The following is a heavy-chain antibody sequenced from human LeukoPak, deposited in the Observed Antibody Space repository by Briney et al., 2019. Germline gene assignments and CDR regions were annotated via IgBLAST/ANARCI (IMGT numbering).Heavy chain of an antibody. CDR2: ISTAGDT. Sequence: RGSPRLSLTASGFTFSSYGMHWVRPDKGKGLEWVSAISTAGDTYYLCSVKGRFTISRENDKNSFYLQMHSRRAGDTAVYYCGGQVRPWSAEGAFDIWGQGTMVTVSS. D-gene: IGHD4/OR15-4a*01. V-gene: IGHV3-13*01. J-gene: IGHJ3*02. CDR3: GGQVRPWSAEGAFDI. CDR1: GFTFSSYG.